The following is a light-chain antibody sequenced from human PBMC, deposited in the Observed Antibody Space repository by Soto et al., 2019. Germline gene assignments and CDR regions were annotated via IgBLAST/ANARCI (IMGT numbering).Light chain of an antibody. CDR2: DVS. CDR1: ASDIGYYNF. CDR3: ASYTGTDTPWV. J-gene: IGLJ3*02. V-gene: IGLV2-14*03. Sequence: QPALTQPASVSGSLGQSITISCTGAASDIGYYNFVSWYQQHPATAPKLIIYDVSHRPSGISFRFSGSKSGNTASLTISGLRAEDEAAYYCASYTGTDTPWVFGGGTKLTVL.